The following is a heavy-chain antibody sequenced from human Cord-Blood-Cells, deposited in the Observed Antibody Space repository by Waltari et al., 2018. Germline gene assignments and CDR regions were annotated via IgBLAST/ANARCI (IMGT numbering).Heavy chain of an antibody. Sequence: QLQLQESGPGLVKPSETLSLTCTVSGGSISSSSYYWGWIRQPPGKGLEWIGSIYYSGLTNCTPSLRSRVTISVDTSKNQFSLKLSSVTGADTAVYYCARQPSSGWYYYYYGMDVWGQGTTVTVSS. V-gene: IGHV4-39*01. CDR3: ARQPSSGWYYYYYGMDV. CDR2: IYYSGLT. J-gene: IGHJ6*02. CDR1: GGSISSSSYY. D-gene: IGHD6-19*01.